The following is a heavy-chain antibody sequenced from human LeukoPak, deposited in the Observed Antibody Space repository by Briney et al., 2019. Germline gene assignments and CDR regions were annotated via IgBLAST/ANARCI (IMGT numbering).Heavy chain of an antibody. V-gene: IGHV1-2*02. Sequence: ASVKVSCKASGYTLTGYYMHWVRQAPGQGLEWMGWINPNSGGTNYAQKFQGRVAMTRDTSISTAYMELSRLRSDDTAVYYCARGLSTRYYYGMDVWGQGTTVTVSS. CDR1: GYTLTGYY. D-gene: IGHD4/OR15-4a*01. CDR2: INPNSGGT. J-gene: IGHJ6*02. CDR3: ARGLSTRYYYGMDV.